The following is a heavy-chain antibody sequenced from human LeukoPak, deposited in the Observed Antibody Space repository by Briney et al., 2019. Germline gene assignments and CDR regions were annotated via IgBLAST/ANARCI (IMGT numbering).Heavy chain of an antibody. CDR2: INPSGGST. J-gene: IGHJ4*02. CDR3: ARAPIAVAGNGYFDY. CDR1: GYTFTSYY. D-gene: IGHD6-19*01. Sequence: GASVKVSCKASGYTFTSYYMHWVRQAPGQGLEWMGIINPSGGSTSYAQKFQGRVTMTRDTSTSTVSMELSSLRSEDTAVYYCARAPIAVAGNGYFDYWGQGTLVTVSS. V-gene: IGHV1-46*03.